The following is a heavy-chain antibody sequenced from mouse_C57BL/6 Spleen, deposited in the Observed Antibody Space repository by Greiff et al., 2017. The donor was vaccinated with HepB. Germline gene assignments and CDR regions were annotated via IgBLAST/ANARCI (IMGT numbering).Heavy chain of an antibody. D-gene: IGHD2-3*01. CDR2: IDPEDGDT. CDR1: GFNIKDYY. CDR3: TKIYDGYPAWFAY. V-gene: IGHV14-1*01. Sequence: VQLKESGAELVRPGASVKLSCTASGFNIKDYYMHWVKQRPEQGLEWIGRIDPEDGDTEYAPKFQGKATMTADTSSNTAYLQLSSLTSEDTAVYYCTKIYDGYPAWFAYWGQGTLVTVSA. J-gene: IGHJ3*01.